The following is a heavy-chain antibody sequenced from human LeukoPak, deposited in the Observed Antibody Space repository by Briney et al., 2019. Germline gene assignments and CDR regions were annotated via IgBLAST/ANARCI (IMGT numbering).Heavy chain of an antibody. V-gene: IGHV3-23*01. CDR2: ISGSGAHT. CDR1: GIVFSDYS. CDR3: AKMYHMHTSYYYGIDV. J-gene: IGHJ6*02. D-gene: IGHD2-2*01. Sequence: GGSLRLSCAASGIVFSDYSMSWVRQAPGKGLEWVSIISGSGAHTYYAASVTGRFTLSRDNSKNTLFLRMDSLRVEDTAVYFCAKMYHMHTSYYYGIDVWGHGTAVTVSS.